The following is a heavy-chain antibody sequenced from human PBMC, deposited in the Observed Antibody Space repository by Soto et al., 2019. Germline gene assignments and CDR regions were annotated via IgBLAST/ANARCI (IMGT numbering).Heavy chain of an antibody. D-gene: IGHD3-10*01. CDR3: AVSGKAGMDV. CDR2: IYNSGNT. J-gene: IGHJ6*02. V-gene: IGHV4-30-2*01. CDR1: GGSITSGCYS. Sequence: QLQLQESGSGLVKPSQTLSLTCAVSGGSITSGCYSWSWIRQAHGKGLEWRGYIYNSGNTYYNPSLKSRVTLSVDRSKNHFSLNLTSVTAADTAVYYCAVSGKAGMDVWGRGPTVTFSS.